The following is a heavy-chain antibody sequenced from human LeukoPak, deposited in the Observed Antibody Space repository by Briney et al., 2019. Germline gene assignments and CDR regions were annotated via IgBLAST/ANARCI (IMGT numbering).Heavy chain of an antibody. D-gene: IGHD3-10*01. CDR3: ARGKYYYGSGSSAFDI. V-gene: IGHV4-39*07. CDR2: IHSSGNA. J-gene: IGHJ3*02. CDR1: GDSITSNTYY. Sequence: SETLSLTCTVSGDSITSNTYYWGWLRQPPGKGLECIGNIHSSGNAFYKPPLKSRATISLDTSKNQFSLRLTSVTAADTAMYYCARGKYYYGSGSSAFDIWGQGTMVTVSS.